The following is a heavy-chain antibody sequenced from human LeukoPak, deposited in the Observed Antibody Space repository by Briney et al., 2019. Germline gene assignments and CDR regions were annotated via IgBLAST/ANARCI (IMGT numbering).Heavy chain of an antibody. V-gene: IGHV3-66*02. J-gene: IGHJ3*02. Sequence: PGGSLRLSCAASGFTVSSNYMSWVRQAPGKGLEWVSVIYSGGSTYYADSVKGRFTISRDNSKNTLFLQMNSLRAEDTAVYYCAKVGVPAATTDAFHIWGQGTMVTVSS. CDR1: GFTVSSNY. CDR3: AKVGVPAATTDAFHI. D-gene: IGHD2-2*01. CDR2: IYSGGST.